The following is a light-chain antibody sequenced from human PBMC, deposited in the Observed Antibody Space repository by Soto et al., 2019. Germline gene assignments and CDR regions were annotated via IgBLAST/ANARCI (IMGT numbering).Light chain of an antibody. Sequence: DIQMTQSPYTLAASVGDRLTITCRASQSISSWLAWYQQKPGKAPKLLIYDASSLESGVPSRFSGNRSGTEFTLTISSLQPDDFATYYCQQYNSYSWTFGQGTKVDIK. CDR3: QQYNSYSWT. J-gene: IGKJ1*01. V-gene: IGKV1-5*01. CDR1: QSISSW. CDR2: DAS.